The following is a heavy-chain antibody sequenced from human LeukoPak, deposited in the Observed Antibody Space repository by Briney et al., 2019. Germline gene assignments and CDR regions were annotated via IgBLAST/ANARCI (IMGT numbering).Heavy chain of an antibody. CDR2: ISGSGGST. CDR3: AKVDSKYYYDSSGYYVRFDY. V-gene: IGHV3-23*01. Sequence: PGGSLRLSCAASGFTFSSYAMSWVRQAPGKGLEWVSAISGSGGSTYYADSVKGRFTISRDNSKNTLYLQMNSLRAEDTAVYYCAKVDSKYYYDSSGYYVRFDYWGQGTLVTVSS. D-gene: IGHD3-22*01. CDR1: GFTFSSYA. J-gene: IGHJ4*02.